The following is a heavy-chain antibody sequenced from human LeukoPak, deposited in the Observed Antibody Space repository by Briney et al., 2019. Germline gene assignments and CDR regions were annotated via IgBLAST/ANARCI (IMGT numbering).Heavy chain of an antibody. CDR3: AELGITMIGGV. Sequence: GGSLRLSCAASGFTFSSYEMNWVRQAPGKGLEGVSYISSSGSTIYYADSMKGRFTISRDNTKNSPYLQMNSLRAEDTAVYYCAELGITMIGGVWGKGTTVTISS. CDR1: GFTFSSYE. CDR2: ISSSGSTI. V-gene: IGHV3-48*03. J-gene: IGHJ6*04. D-gene: IGHD3-10*02.